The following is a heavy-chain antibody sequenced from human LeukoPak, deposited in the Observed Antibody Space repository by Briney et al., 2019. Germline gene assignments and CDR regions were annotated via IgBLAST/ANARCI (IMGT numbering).Heavy chain of an antibody. CDR1: GFTFNNAW. Sequence: GGSLRLSCVASGFTFNNAWMSWVRPAPGEGLERGGRITNKADGGTTDYGATVKGRFTISRDDSKNTLYLQMNNLKNEDTAVYYCTTFSYDFWSGSEGGYFDHWGQGTLVAVSS. J-gene: IGHJ4*02. V-gene: IGHV3-15*01. CDR3: TTFSYDFWSGSEGGYFDH. CDR2: ITNKADGGTT. D-gene: IGHD3-3*01.